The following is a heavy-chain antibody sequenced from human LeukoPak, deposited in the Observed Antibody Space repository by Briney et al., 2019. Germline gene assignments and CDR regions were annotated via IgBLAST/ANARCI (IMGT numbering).Heavy chain of an antibody. D-gene: IGHD3-22*01. V-gene: IGHV3-30*03. Sequence: PGGTLRLSCAASGFTFSSYGMSWVRQAPGKGLEWVAVISYDGSNKYYADSVKGRFTISRDNSKNTLYLQMNSLRAEDTAVYYCARIETYYYDSSGYRGQDYWGQGTLVTVSS. CDR3: ARIETYYYDSSGYRGQDY. CDR2: ISYDGSNK. CDR1: GFTFSSYG. J-gene: IGHJ4*02.